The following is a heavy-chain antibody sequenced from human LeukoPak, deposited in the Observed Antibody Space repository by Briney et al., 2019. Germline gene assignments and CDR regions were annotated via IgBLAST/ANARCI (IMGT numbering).Heavy chain of an antibody. J-gene: IGHJ6*04. CDR2: IYSGGST. V-gene: IGHV3-53*01. CDR3: ARALSGRYGMDV. Sequence: PGGSLRLSCAASGFTVSSNYMSWVRQAPGKGLEWVSVIYSGGSTYYADSVKGRFTISRDNSKNTLYHQMNSLRAEDTAVYYCARALSGRYGMDVWGKGTTVTVSS. D-gene: IGHD3-10*01. CDR1: GFTVSSNY.